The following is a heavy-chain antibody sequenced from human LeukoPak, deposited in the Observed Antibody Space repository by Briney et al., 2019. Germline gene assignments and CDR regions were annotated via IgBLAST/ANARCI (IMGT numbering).Heavy chain of an antibody. CDR2: ISGSGGST. CDR3: AKDPVGAYYFDY. CDR1: GFTFNNFA. V-gene: IGHV3-23*01. D-gene: IGHD1-26*01. J-gene: IGHJ4*02. Sequence: GGSLRLSCAASGFTFNNFAMNWVRQAPGKGLEWVSAISGSGGSTYYADSVKGRFTISRDNSKNTLYLQMNSLRAEDTAVYYCAKDPVGAYYFDYWGQGTLVTVSS.